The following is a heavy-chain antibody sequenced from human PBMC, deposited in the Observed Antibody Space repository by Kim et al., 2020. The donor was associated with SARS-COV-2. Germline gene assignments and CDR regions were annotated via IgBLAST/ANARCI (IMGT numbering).Heavy chain of an antibody. J-gene: IGHJ5*02. CDR3: ARGRSRLRRISWVDP. CDR1: GYTFSSYD. V-gene: IGHV1-8*01. CDR2: MNPNSGRT. Sequence: ASVKVSCTASGYTFSSYDINWVRQATAQGPEWMGWMNPNSGRTGYSQKFQGRVTMTSNTSINTADMELSSLRSEDTAVYYCARGRSRLRRISWVDPWGQGTLVTVSS. D-gene: IGHD4-17*01.